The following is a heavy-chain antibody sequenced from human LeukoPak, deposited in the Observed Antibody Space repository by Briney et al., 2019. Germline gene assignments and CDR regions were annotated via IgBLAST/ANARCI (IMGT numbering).Heavy chain of an antibody. CDR2: INHSGST. D-gene: IGHD1-26*01. CDR1: GGSFSGYY. CDR3: ASLVGARNY. J-gene: IGHJ4*02. V-gene: IGHV4-34*01. Sequence: SETLSLTCAVYGGSFSGYYWSWIRQPPGKGLEWIGEINHSGSTNYNPSLKSRVTISVDTSKNQFSLKLSSVTAADTAVYYCASLVGARNYWDQGTLVTVSS.